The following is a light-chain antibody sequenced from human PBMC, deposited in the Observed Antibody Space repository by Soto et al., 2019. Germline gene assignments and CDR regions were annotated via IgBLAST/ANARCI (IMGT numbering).Light chain of an antibody. CDR1: QSVSTN. CDR3: QQYDIWPPYT. CDR2: GAS. J-gene: IGKJ2*01. Sequence: IEMTQSPATRSVSPGETATLSSRASQSVSTNLAWYQQRPGQAPRLLIYGASTRATGIPPRFSGGGSGTEFTVTISSLQSEDFAIYYCQQYDIWPPYTFGQGTKVDIK. V-gene: IGKV3-15*01.